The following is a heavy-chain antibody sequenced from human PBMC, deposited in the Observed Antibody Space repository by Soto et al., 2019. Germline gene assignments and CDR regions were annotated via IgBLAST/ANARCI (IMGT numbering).Heavy chain of an antibody. V-gene: IGHV4-39*07. CDR1: GGSISSGGYY. D-gene: IGHD3-3*01. Sequence: SETLSLTCTVSGGSISSGGYYWSWIRQHPGKGLEWIGEINHSGSTNYNPSLKSRVTISVDASKNQFSLKLSSVTAADTAVYYCARMGPRTSGYYMGRYYYYYGMDVWGQGTTVTVSS. CDR2: INHSGST. CDR3: ARMGPRTSGYYMGRYYYYYGMDV. J-gene: IGHJ6*02.